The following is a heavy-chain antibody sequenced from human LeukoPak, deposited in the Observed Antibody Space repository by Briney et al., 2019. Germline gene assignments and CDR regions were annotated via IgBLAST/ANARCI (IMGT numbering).Heavy chain of an antibody. J-gene: IGHJ4*02. CDR2: IYSGGST. CDR3: ARKTDHQTGGDY. Sequence: GGSLRLSCAASGFSVSRNYMTWVRQAPGEGLEWVSLIYSGGSTSYADSVKGRFTISRDNSKNTLYLQMNSLRAEDAAVYYCARKTDHQTGGDYWGQGTLVTVSS. D-gene: IGHD1-1*01. CDR1: GFSVSRNY. V-gene: IGHV3-66*01.